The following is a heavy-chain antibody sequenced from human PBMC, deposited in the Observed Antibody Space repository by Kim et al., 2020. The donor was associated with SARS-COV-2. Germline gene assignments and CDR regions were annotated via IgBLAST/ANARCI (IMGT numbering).Heavy chain of an antibody. D-gene: IGHD3-10*01. J-gene: IGHJ4*02. CDR2: NCYNGPI. V-gene: IGHV4-39*01. CDR1: GASISSSNHC. Sequence: SETLSLTCSVSGASISSSNHCWAWFRQSPGKGLEWLGSNCYNGPIHLNQSLKSRLIISVDASISQVSLGLHSVTAADTATYYCTRHTFPYGPEDFWGQGALVTVSP. CDR3: TRHTFPYGPEDF.